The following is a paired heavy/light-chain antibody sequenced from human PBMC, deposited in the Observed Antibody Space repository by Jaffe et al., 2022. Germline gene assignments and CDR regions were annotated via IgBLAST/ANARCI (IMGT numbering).Heavy chain of an antibody. V-gene: IGHV1-18*01. CDR1: GYTFTSYG. J-gene: IGHJ4*02. Sequence: QVQLVQSGAEVKKPGASVKVSCKASGYTFTSYGISWVRQAPGQGLEWMGWISAYNGNTNYAQKLQGRVTMTTDTSTSTAYMELRSLRSDDTAVYYCARTQHETLTPSIAVAGTPSLVDYWGQGTLVTVSS. CDR3: ARTQHETLTPSIAVAGTPSLVDY. CDR2: ISAYNGNT. D-gene: IGHD6-19*01.
Light chain of an antibody. J-gene: IGKJ1*01. CDR3: QQYNNWSGA. CDR1: QSVSSN. V-gene: IGKV3-15*01. CDR2: GAS. Sequence: EIVMTQSPATLSVSPGERATLSCRASQSVSSNLAWYQQKPGQAPRLLIYGASTRATGIPARFSGSGSGTEFTLTISSLQSEDFAVYYCQQYNNWSGAFGQGTKVEIK.